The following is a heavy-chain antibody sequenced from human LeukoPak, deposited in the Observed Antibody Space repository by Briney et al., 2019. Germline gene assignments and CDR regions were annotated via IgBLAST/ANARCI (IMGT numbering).Heavy chain of an antibody. CDR3: AKNSSGGYSAY. V-gene: IGHV1-18*01. J-gene: IGHJ4*02. Sequence: ASVKVSCKTSGYTFTSSGITLVRQAPGQGLEWMGWISTYNGYSKYAQNLQGRVTMTADTSTSTAYMELSSLRSDDSAVYYCAKNSSGGYSAYWRQGTLVTVSS. CDR1: GYTFTSSG. D-gene: IGHD6-19*01. CDR2: ISTYNGYS.